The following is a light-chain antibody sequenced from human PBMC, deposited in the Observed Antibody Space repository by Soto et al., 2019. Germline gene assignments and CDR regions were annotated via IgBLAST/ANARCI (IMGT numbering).Light chain of an antibody. Sequence: DIQMTQSPSSLSASIGDRVTISCRASQGISNFLAWYQQKPGEVPKLLIYAASTLQSGVPSRFSGGESGTDFTLTISSLQPEDVATYFCQTYNSARWTFAQGTKVEVK. CDR1: QGISNF. V-gene: IGKV1-27*01. CDR3: QTYNSARWT. J-gene: IGKJ1*01. CDR2: AAS.